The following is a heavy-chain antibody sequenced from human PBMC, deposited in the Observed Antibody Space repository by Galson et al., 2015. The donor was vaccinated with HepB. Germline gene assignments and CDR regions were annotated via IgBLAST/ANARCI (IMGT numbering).Heavy chain of an antibody. CDR2: IYHTGST. D-gene: IGHD3-16*02. CDR3: ARVPFYEYAWGSYRPDY. CDR1: GGSISSSNW. Sequence: ETLSLTCAVSGGSISSSNWWTWVRQPPGKGLEWIGEIYHTGSTNHNPSLTSRVTISVDKSKNQFSLKLTSVTAADTAVYYCARVPFYEYAWGSYRPDYWGQGTLVTVSS. V-gene: IGHV4-4*02. J-gene: IGHJ4*02.